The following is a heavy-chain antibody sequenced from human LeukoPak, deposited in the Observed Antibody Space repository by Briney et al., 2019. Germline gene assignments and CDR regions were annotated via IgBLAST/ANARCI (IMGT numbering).Heavy chain of an antibody. V-gene: IGHV1-2*02. CDR1: GYTFTGYY. CDR3: ARDGGYGSGSFVMDV. CDR2: VNPNSGGT. J-gene: IGHJ6*03. D-gene: IGHD3-10*01. Sequence: ASVKVSCKASGYTFTGYYMHWVRQAPGQGLEWMGWVNPNSGGTNYAQKFQGRVTMTRDTSISTAYMELSRLRSDDTAVYYCARDGGYGSGSFVMDVWGKGTTVTVSS.